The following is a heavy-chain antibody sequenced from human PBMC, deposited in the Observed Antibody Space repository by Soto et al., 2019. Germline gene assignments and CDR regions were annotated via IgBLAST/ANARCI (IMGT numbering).Heavy chain of an antibody. V-gene: IGHV1-2*04. Sequence: ASVKVSCKASGYTFTGYYMHWVRQAPGQGLEWMGWINPNSGGTNYAQKFQGWVTMTRDTSISTAYMELGRLRSDDTAVYYCPRDRQGGSYGGWFDPWGQGTLVTVSS. D-gene: IGHD1-26*01. CDR3: PRDRQGGSYGGWFDP. CDR2: INPNSGGT. J-gene: IGHJ5*02. CDR1: GYTFTGYY.